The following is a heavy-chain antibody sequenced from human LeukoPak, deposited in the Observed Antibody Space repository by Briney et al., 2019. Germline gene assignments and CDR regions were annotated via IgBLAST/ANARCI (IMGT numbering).Heavy chain of an antibody. CDR1: GGSISSGSYS. CDR2: IYHSGST. D-gene: IGHD3-22*01. J-gene: IGHJ4*02. CDR3: AREVVITREFDY. Sequence: PSQTLSLTCAVSGGSISSGSYSWSWIRQPPGKGLEWIGYIYHSGSTYYNPSLKSRVTISVDRSKNQFSLKLSSVTAADTAVYYCAREVVITREFDYWGQGTLVTVSS. V-gene: IGHV4-30-2*01.